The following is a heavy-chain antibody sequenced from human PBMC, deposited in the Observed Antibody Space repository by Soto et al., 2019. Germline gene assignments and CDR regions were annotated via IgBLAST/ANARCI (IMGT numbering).Heavy chain of an antibody. CDR2: IYYSGST. J-gene: IGHJ5*02. V-gene: IGHV4-30-4*01. D-gene: IGHD3-10*01. CDR1: GGSINSGDYY. Sequence: SETLSLTCTVSGGSINSGDYYWSWIRQPPGKGLEWIGYIYYSGSTSYNPSLKSRLIMSVDTSKNEFSLRLSSVTAADTAVYYCDRDKNSGASGHHWFDSWGQGTLVTVSS. CDR3: DRDKNSGASGHHWFDS.